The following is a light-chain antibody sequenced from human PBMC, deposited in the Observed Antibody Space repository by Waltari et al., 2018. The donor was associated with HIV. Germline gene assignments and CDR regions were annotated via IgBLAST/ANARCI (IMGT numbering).Light chain of an antibody. CDR1: QSPLHTNGYNY. CDR2: LGS. Sequence: DIVMAQSPLSLTVTPGEPASISCKSSQSPLHTNGYNYLDWYLQKPGQPPHLLIFLGSNRASGVPARFSGSGSGTDFTLKISRVEAEDVGVYYCMQPLETPFTFGPGTRVDIK. V-gene: IGKV2-28*01. CDR3: MQPLETPFT. J-gene: IGKJ3*01.